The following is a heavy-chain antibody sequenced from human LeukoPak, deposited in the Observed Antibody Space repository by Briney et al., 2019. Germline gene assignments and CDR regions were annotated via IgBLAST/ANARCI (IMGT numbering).Heavy chain of an antibody. J-gene: IGHJ6*03. V-gene: IGHV3-7*03. CDR3: AKDGDGSGSYSHYYYMDV. CDR1: GFTFSSYW. D-gene: IGHD3-10*01. Sequence: GGSLRLSCAASGFTFSSYWMSWVRQAPGKGLEWVANIKKDGSEKYYVDSVKGRFTISRDNSKNTLYLQMNSLRAEDTAVYYCAKDGDGSGSYSHYYYMDVWGKGTTVTVSS. CDR2: IKKDGSEK.